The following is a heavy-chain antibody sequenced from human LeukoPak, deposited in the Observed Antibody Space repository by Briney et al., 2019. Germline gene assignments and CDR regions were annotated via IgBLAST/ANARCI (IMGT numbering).Heavy chain of an antibody. D-gene: IGHD1-26*01. V-gene: IGHV5-10-1*01. CDR2: IDPTDSYT. CDR3: ARHAGSYYGTNQDAFDI. CDR1: GYSFTSYW. Sequence: GESLRISCKGSGYSFTSYWISWVRQMPGKGLEWMGRIDPTDSYTNYSPSFQGHVTISADKSISTAYLQWSSLKASDTAMYYCARHAGSYYGTNQDAFDIWGQGTMVTVSS. J-gene: IGHJ3*02.